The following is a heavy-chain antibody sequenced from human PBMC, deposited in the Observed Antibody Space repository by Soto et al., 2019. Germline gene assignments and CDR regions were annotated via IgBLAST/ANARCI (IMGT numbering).Heavy chain of an antibody. J-gene: IGHJ5*02. V-gene: IGHV1-18*01. CDR2: ISAYNGNT. CDR3: ARETYSITIVRGVIIPSLYDP. Sequence: ASVKVSCKASGYTFTSYGISWVRQAPGQGLEWMGWISAYNGNTNYAQKLQGRVTMTTDTSTSTAYMELRSLRSDDTAVYYCARETYSITIVRGVIIPSLYDPRGQGTLVPVSS. D-gene: IGHD3-10*01. CDR1: GYTFTSYG.